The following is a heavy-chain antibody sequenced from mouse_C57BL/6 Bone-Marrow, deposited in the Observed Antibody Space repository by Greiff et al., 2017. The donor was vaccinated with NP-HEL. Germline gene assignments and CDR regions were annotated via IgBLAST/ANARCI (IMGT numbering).Heavy chain of an antibody. V-gene: IGHV1-81*01. D-gene: IGHD2-2*01. CDR3: ARSSWLPVFDY. CDR1: GYTFTSYG. CDR2: IYPRSGNT. J-gene: IGHJ2*01. Sequence: VQLQQSGAELVRPGASVKLSCKASGYTFTSYGISWVKQRTGQGLEWIGEIYPRSGNTYYTEKFKGKATLTADKASNTAYMELRSLTSEDSAVYFCARSSWLPVFDYWGQGTTLTVSS.